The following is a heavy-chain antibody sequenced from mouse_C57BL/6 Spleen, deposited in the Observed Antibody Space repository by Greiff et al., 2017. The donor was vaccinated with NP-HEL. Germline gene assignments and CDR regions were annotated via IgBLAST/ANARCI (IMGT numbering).Heavy chain of an antibody. J-gene: IGHJ3*01. D-gene: IGHD2-2*01. CDR3: AMEGLAFAY. V-gene: IGHV1-26*01. Sequence: EVQLQQSGPELVKPGASVKISCKASGYTFTDYYMNWVKQSHGKSLEWIGDINPNNGGTSYNQKFKGKATLTVDKSSSTAYMELRSLTSEDSAVYYCAMEGLAFAYWGQGTLVTVSA. CDR1: GYTFTDYY. CDR2: INPNNGGT.